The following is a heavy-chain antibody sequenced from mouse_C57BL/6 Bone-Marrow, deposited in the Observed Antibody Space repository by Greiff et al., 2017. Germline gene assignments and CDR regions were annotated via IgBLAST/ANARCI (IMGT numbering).Heavy chain of an antibody. CDR2: IDPSDSYT. V-gene: IGHV1-59*01. Sequence: QVQLQQPGAELVRPGTSVKLSCKASGYTFTSYWMHWVKQRPGQGLEWIGVIDPSDSYTNYNQKFKGKATLTVDTSSSTAYMQLNSLTSEDSAVYYCSRLLHDYWGQGTTLTVSS. D-gene: IGHD1-1*01. CDR3: SRLLHDY. J-gene: IGHJ2*01. CDR1: GYTFTSYW.